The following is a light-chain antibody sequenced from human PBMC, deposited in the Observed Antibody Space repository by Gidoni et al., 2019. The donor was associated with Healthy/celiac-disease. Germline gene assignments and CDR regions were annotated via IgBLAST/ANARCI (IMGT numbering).Light chain of an antibody. CDR1: QSISSY. J-gene: IGKJ1*01. CDR3: QQSYSTLWT. V-gene: IGKV1-39*01. CDR2: AAS. Sequence: IQMTQSPSSLSASVGDRVTITCQASQSISSYLNWYKQKPGKAPKLLIYAASRLPSGVPSRVSGSGSVTDFTLTISSLQPGDFATYYCQQSYSTLWTFGQXTKVEIK.